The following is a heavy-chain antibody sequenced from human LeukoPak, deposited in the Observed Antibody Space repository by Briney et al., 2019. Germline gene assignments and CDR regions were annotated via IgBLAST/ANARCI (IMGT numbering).Heavy chain of an antibody. CDR2: IYHSGST. CDR1: GYSISSGYY. V-gene: IGHV4-38-2*01. CDR3: ARLGYDTLTGYTVGYY. D-gene: IGHD3-9*01. J-gene: IGHJ4*02. Sequence: SETLSLTCAVSGYSISSGYYWGWIRQPPGKGLEWIGSIYHSGSTYYNPSLKSRVTISVDTSKNQFSLKLSSVTAADTAVYYCARLGYDTLTGYTVGYYWGQGTLVTVSS.